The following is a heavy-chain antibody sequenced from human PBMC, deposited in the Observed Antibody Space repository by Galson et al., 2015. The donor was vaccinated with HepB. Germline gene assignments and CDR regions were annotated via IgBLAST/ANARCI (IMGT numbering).Heavy chain of an antibody. CDR3: ARALVRYGGNRFIHYYYGMDV. D-gene: IGHD4-23*01. CDR1: GFTFSSFA. V-gene: IGHV3-30-3*01. CDR2: ISDDGTTN. J-gene: IGHJ6*02. Sequence: SLRLSCAASGFTFSSFAFHWVRQAPGKGLEWVAVISDDGTTNNYSDSVKGRFTISRDNSKNTLYLQMNSLRAEDTAVYYCARALVRYGGNRFIHYYYGMDVWGQGTTVTVSS.